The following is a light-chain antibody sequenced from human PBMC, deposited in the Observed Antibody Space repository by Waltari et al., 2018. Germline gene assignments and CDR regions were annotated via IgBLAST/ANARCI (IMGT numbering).Light chain of an antibody. Sequence: AIRMTQSPSSLSASTGDRVTITCRASQGVSSYLAWYQHKPGKAPNLLIYAASTLQSGVPSRFSGSGSGTDFSLIISCLQSEDFATYYCQQYYSYPWTFGQGTKVEI. V-gene: IGKV1-8*01. J-gene: IGKJ1*01. CDR2: AAS. CDR3: QQYYSYPWT. CDR1: QGVSSY.